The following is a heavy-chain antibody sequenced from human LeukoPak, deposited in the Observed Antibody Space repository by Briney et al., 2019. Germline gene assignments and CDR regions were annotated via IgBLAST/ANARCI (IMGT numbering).Heavy chain of an antibody. Sequence: AGGSLRLSCAASGFTFSNYGMHWVRQAPGKGLEWVSFIRYDGSNECYADSVKGRFTISRDNSKNTLYLQMNSLTAEDTAVYYCATWSDSWGQGTLVTVSS. D-gene: IGHD3-3*01. CDR2: IRYDGSNE. CDR1: GFTFSNYG. V-gene: IGHV3-30*02. CDR3: ATWSDS. J-gene: IGHJ4*02.